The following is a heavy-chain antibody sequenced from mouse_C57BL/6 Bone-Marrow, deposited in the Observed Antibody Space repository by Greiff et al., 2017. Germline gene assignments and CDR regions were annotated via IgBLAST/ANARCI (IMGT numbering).Heavy chain of an antibody. CDR1: GYTFTSYW. CDR3: AREGDYRFAY. Sequence: QVQLQQPGAELVKPGASVKLSCKASGYTFTSYWMHWVKQRPGRGLEWTGRIDPNSGGTKYNEKFKSKATLTVDKSSSTAYMQLSSLTSEDSAVYFCAREGDYRFAYWGQGTLVTVSA. CDR2: IDPNSGGT. J-gene: IGHJ3*01. V-gene: IGHV1-62-3*01. D-gene: IGHD2-4*01.